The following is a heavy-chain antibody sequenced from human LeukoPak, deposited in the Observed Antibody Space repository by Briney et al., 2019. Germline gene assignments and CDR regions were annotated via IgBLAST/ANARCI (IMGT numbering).Heavy chain of an antibody. D-gene: IGHD2-15*01. CDR1: GGSISCGGYY. CDR3: AAAGGGYCSGGSCYSPSFDL. CDR2: IYYSGST. J-gene: IGHJ2*01. Sequence: SQTLSLTCTVSGGSISCGGYYWSWIRQHPGKGLEWIGYIYYSGSTYYNPSLKSRVTISVDTSKNQFSLKLSSVTAADTAVYYCAAAGGGYCSGGSCYSPSFDLWGRGTLVTVSS. V-gene: IGHV4-31*03.